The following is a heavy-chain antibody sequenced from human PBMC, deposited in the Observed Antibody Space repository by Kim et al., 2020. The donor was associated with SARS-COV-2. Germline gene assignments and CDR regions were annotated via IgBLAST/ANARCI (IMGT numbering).Heavy chain of an antibody. D-gene: IGHD6-19*01. CDR1: GGSISSSSYY. CDR2: IYYSGST. J-gene: IGHJ5*02. Sequence: SETLSLTCTVSGGSISSSSYYWGWIRQPPGKGLEWIGSIYYSGSTYYNPSLKSRVTISVDTSKNQFSLKLSSVTAADTAVYYCAVQWLGGWFDPWGQGTL. CDR3: AVQWLGGWFDP. V-gene: IGHV4-39*01.